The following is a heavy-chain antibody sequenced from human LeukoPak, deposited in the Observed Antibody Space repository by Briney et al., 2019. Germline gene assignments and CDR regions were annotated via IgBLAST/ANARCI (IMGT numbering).Heavy chain of an antibody. J-gene: IGHJ4*02. CDR1: GGSFNARSDF. D-gene: IGHD3-10*01. V-gene: IGHV4-39*01. CDR3: ARHHSVRQVWFWYFDY. Sequence: PSETLSLTCTLSGGSFNARSDFWGWIRQPPGKGLEWIGSISYSGSTYYNPSLKSRVSLSVDTSKNQFSLRSTSVTAADTAMYYCARHHSVRQVWFWYFDYWGQGTLVTVSS. CDR2: ISYSGST.